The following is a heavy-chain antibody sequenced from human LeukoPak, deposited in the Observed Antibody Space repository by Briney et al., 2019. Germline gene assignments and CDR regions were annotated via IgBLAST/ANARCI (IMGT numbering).Heavy chain of an antibody. D-gene: IGHD1-1*01. CDR3: ARGDDFSGDH. V-gene: IGHV3-7*04. Sequence: GGSLRLSCAVSGFTFSRFWMSWVRQAPGRGPEWVANIHPEGNEKYHVESVKGRFTISRDNAKNLLFLQMNGLRVEDTAVYYCARGDDFSGDHWGQGTLVTVSS. CDR2: IHPEGNEK. CDR1: GFTFSRFW. J-gene: IGHJ4*02.